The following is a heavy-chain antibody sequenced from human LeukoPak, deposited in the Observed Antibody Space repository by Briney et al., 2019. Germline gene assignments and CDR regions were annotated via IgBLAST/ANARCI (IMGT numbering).Heavy chain of an antibody. CDR2: LYNGGNT. Sequence: GGSLRLSCAVSGFTVSGNYMSWVRQAPGKGLEWVSVLYNGGNTYYADSVQGRFTVSRDNSKNTLYLQMNSLRAEDTAVYYCARYDGGSGPFDYWGQGTLVTVSS. J-gene: IGHJ4*02. CDR1: GFTVSGNY. V-gene: IGHV3-53*01. CDR3: ARYDGGSGPFDY. D-gene: IGHD3-10*01.